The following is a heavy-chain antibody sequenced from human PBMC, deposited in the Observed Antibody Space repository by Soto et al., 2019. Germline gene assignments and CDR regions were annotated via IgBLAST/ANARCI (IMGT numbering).Heavy chain of an antibody. Sequence: ASVKVSCKVSGYTLTELSMHWVRKAHGKGLEWMGGFDPEDGETIYAQKFQGRVTMTEDTSTDTAYMELSSLRSEDTAVYYCATLGYYDSSGYSAFFDYWGQGTLVTVSS. J-gene: IGHJ4*02. V-gene: IGHV1-24*01. CDR1: GYTLTELS. D-gene: IGHD3-22*01. CDR3: ATLGYYDSSGYSAFFDY. CDR2: FDPEDGET.